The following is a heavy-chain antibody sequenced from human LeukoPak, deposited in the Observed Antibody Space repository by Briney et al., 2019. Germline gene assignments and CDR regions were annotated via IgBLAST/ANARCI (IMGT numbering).Heavy chain of an antibody. D-gene: IGHD4-17*01. J-gene: IGHJ3*02. CDR2: ISSNGGST. Sequence: PGGSLILSCSGSGFTFSDYAMHWVRQAPGKGLQYVSGISSNGGSTYYSDSVKGRFTISRDNSKNTLCLQMSSLRAEDTAVYYCVKVYGDYANDAFDIWGQGTTVSVSS. V-gene: IGHV3-64D*09. CDR3: VKVYGDYANDAFDI. CDR1: GFTFSDYA.